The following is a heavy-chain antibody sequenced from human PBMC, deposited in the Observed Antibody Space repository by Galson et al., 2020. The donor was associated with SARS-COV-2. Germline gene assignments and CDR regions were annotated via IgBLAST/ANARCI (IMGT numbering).Heavy chain of an antibody. J-gene: IGHJ3*02. CDR3: AREHQDETLNKYCGGDCYPTGKSAFDI. CDR2: INPNSGGT. D-gene: IGHD2-21*02. CDR1: GYTFTGYY. V-gene: IGHV1-2*04. Sequence: ASVKVSCKASGYTFTGYYMHWVRQAPGQGLEWMGWINPNSGGTNYAQKFQGWVTMTRDTSISTAYMELSRLRSDDTAVYYCAREHQDETLNKYCGGDCYPTGKSAFDIWGQGTMVTVSS.